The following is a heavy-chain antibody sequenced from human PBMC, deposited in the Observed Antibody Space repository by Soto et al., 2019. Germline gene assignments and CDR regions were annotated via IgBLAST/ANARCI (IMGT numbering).Heavy chain of an antibody. CDR2: IKQDGSEK. V-gene: IGHV3-7*01. Sequence: GGSLRLSCAASGFTFSSYWMSWVRQAPGKGLEWVANIKQDGSEKCYVASVKGRFTISRDNAKNSLYLQMNSLRAEDTAVYYCARDRPYGSSSCCYDAFDIWGQGTMVTVSS. CDR3: ARDRPYGSSSCCYDAFDI. J-gene: IGHJ3*02. D-gene: IGHD2-2*01. CDR1: GFTFSSYW.